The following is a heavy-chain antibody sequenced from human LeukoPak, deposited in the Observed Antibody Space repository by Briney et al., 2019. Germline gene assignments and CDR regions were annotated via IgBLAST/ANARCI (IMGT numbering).Heavy chain of an antibody. J-gene: IGHJ4*02. D-gene: IGHD3-16*02. CDR3: ARGPIGDDDY. CDR1: GGSISSSNW. V-gene: IGHV4-30-4*01. Sequence: SETLSLTCAVSGGSISSSNWWSWVRQPPGKGLEWIGYIYYSGRTYYNPSLQSRVTISVDTSKNQFSLKLNSVTAADTAVYYCARGPIGDDDYWGQGTLVTVSS. CDR2: IYYSGRT.